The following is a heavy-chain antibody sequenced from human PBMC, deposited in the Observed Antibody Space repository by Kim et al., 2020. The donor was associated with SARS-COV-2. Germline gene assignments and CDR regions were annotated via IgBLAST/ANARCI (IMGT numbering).Heavy chain of an antibody. Sequence: NKYYADSVKGRFTISRDNSKNTRYLQMNSLRAEDAAVYYCARAQYSYLDYWGQETLVTVSS. CDR2: NK. V-gene: IGHV3-30*03. J-gene: IGHJ4*02. D-gene: IGHD5-18*01. CDR3: ARAQYSYLDY.